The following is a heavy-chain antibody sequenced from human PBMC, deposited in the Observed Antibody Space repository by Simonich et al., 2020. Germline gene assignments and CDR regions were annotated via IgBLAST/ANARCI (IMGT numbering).Heavy chain of an antibody. CDR3: AREAGDLWYFDL. V-gene: IGHV3-74*01. CDR2: INSDESRT. CDR1: GFTLSSCW. Sequence: EVQLAESGGGLVQPGGSLRLSCAASGFTLSSCWMNWVRQDTGKGLVRVSRINSDESRTSYAYSVKGRFTLSRDNAKNTLYLQMNSLRAEDTAVYYCAREAGDLWYFDLWGRGTLVTVSS. J-gene: IGHJ2*01. D-gene: IGHD7-27*01.